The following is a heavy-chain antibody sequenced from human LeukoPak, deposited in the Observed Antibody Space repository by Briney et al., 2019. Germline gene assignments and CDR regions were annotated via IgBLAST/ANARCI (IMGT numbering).Heavy chain of an antibody. CDR3: AKIRKGRGLVQEVY. CDR2: ISGSGGST. J-gene: IGHJ4*02. Sequence: PGGSLRLSCAASGFTFSSYAMSWVRQAPGKGLEWVSAISGSGGSTYYADSVKGRFTISRDNSKNTLYLQMNSLRAEDTAVYYCAKIRKGRGLVQEVYWGQGTLVTVSS. D-gene: IGHD6-19*01. V-gene: IGHV3-23*01. CDR1: GFTFSSYA.